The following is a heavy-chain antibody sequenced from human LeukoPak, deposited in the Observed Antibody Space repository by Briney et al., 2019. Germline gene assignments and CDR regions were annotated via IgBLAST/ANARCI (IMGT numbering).Heavy chain of an antibody. CDR1: GGSISSYY. D-gene: IGHD3-22*01. Sequence: SETLSLTCTVSGGSISSYYWSWIRQPPGKGLEWIGYIYYSGSTYYNPSLKSRVTISVDTSKNQFSLKLSSVTAADTAVYYCARVWIYYDSSGSNQYYFDYWGQGTLVTVSS. CDR3: ARVWIYYDSSGSNQYYFDY. J-gene: IGHJ4*02. V-gene: IGHV4-30-4*08. CDR2: IYYSGST.